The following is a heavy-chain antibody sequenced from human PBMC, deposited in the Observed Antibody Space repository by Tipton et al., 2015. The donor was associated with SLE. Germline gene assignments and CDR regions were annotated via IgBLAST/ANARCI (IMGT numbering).Heavy chain of an antibody. CDR3: ARDPYGNEDY. D-gene: IGHD4-11*01. V-gene: IGHV4-39*07. J-gene: IGHJ4*02. CDR2: IYYSGST. Sequence: TLSLTCTVSGGPISSSSYYWGWIRQPPGKGLEWIGSIYYSGSTYYNPSLKSRVTISVDTSKNQFSLKLSSVTAADTAVYYCARDPYGNEDYWGQGTLVTVSS. CDR1: GGPISSSSYY.